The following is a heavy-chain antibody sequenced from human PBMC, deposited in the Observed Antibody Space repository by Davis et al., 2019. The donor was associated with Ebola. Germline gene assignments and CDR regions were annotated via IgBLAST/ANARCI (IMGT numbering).Heavy chain of an antibody. V-gene: IGHV1-8*01. J-gene: IGHJ4*02. D-gene: IGHD3-10*01. CDR3: ARVGRMKNYYGSGSYLY. CDR2: MNPNSGNT. Sequence: ASVKVSCKASGYTFTSYDINWVRQATGQGLEWMGWMNPNSGNTGYAQKFQGRVTMTRNTSISTAYMELSSLRSEDTAVYYCARVGRMKNYYGSGSYLYWGQGTLVTVSS. CDR1: GYTFTSYD.